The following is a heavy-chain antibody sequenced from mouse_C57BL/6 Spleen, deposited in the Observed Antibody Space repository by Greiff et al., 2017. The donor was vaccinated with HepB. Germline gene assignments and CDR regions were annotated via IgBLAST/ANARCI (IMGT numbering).Heavy chain of an antibody. CDR2: IYPGSGST. J-gene: IGHJ2*01. V-gene: IGHV1-55*01. CDR3: ARGGGNWESYFFDY. Sequence: VQLQQPGAELVKPGASVKMSCKASGYTFTSYWITWVKQRPGQGLEWIGDIYPGSGSTNYNEKFKSKATLTVDTSSSTAYMQLSSLTSEDSAVYYCARGGGNWESYFFDYWGQGTTLTVSS. D-gene: IGHD4-1*01. CDR1: GYTFTSYW.